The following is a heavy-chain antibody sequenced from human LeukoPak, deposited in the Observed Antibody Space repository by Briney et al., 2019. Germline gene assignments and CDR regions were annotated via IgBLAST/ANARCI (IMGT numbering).Heavy chain of an antibody. Sequence: SETLSLTCAVYGGSFSGYYWSWIRQPPGKGLEWIGEINHSGSTNYNPSLKSRVAISADTSKNQFSLKLSSVTAADTAVYYCAKYGSGSYSENYYMDVWGKGTTVTVSS. CDR2: INHSGST. CDR1: GGSFSGYY. V-gene: IGHV4-34*01. CDR3: AKYGSGSYSENYYMDV. J-gene: IGHJ6*03. D-gene: IGHD3-10*01.